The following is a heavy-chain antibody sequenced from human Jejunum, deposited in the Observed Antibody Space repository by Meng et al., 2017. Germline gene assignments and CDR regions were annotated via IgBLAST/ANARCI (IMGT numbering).Heavy chain of an antibody. J-gene: IGHJ2*01. V-gene: IGHV4-34*12. CDR2: IIHGGSP. Sequence: SETLSLTCAVNGGSLSGAYWNWIRQPPGKGLEWIGEIIHGGSPSYNPSLKSRVTISIDTSKNQLSLMLNPVTAADTAVYYCARHGWTSAVILRSPFDYWYFDLWGHGTLGTVSS. CDR1: GGSLSGAY. CDR3: ARHGWTSAVILRSPFDYWYFDL. D-gene: IGHD3-22*01.